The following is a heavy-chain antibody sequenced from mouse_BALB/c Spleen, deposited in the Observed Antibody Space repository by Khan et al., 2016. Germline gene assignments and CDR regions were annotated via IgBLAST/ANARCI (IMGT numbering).Heavy chain of an antibody. CDR3: TRRDGWTMDY. J-gene: IGHJ4*01. CDR1: GFTFSTYG. V-gene: IGHV5-6*01. CDR2: ISSGGDYI. Sequence: EVELVESGGDLVKPGGSLKLSCAASGFTFSTYGMSWVRQTPDKRLEWVATISSGGDYIFYLDSLGGRFTISRDNARNTLYLQMSSLKSEDTAMYYCTRRDGWTMDYWGQGTSVTVSS. D-gene: IGHD2-3*01.